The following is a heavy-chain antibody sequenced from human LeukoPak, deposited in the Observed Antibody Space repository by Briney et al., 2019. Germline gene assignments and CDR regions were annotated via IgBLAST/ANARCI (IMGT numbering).Heavy chain of an antibody. CDR3: ARVRTPLVVVASPDALDV. D-gene: IGHD2-15*01. J-gene: IGHJ3*01. Sequence: GASVKVSCKASGYTFNSYPLTWVRQAPGVGFEWVGWITADNFNTNYAQKFQGRVTLTKETSTNTAYMEMRSLVSDDTAVYYCARVRTPLVVVASPDALDVWGQGTAVTVSS. V-gene: IGHV1-18*01. CDR1: GYTFNSYP. CDR2: ITADNFNT.